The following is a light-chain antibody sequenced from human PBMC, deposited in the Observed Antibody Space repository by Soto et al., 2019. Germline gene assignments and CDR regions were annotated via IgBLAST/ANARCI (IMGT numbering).Light chain of an antibody. CDR2: DVS. J-gene: IGLJ1*01. CDR3: SSYSSSTTLLYV. V-gene: IGLV2-14*01. CDR1: RSDAGYYNF. Sequence: QSVLTQPASVSGSPGQSITISCTGTRSDAGYYNFVSWYQQHPGKAPKPMIYDVSNRPSGVSNRFSGSKSGNTASLTISGLQTEDEAHYYCSSYSSSTTLLYVFGTGTQLTVL.